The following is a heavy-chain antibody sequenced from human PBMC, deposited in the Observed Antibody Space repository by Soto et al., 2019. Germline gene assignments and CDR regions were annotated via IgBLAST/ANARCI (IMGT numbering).Heavy chain of an antibody. Sequence: ASVKVSCKASGYTFNNYDIHWVRQAPGHGLEWMGWMNPNSGNTGYAQNFRGRVTMTQNTALGTAYLELSSLRSDDTATYYCTRAYGAETFDFWGQGTRVTV. J-gene: IGHJ5*01. CDR1: GYTFNNYD. CDR2: MNPNSGNT. CDR3: TRAYGAETFDF. V-gene: IGHV1-8*02. D-gene: IGHD3-10*01.